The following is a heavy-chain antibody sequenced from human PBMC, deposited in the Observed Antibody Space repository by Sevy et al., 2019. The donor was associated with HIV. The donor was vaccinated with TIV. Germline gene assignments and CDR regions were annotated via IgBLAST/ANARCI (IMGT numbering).Heavy chain of an antibody. D-gene: IGHD3-22*01. V-gene: IGHV1-69*13. CDR1: GGTFSSYA. CDR2: IIPIFGTA. CDR3: ARDRGIYDSSGFWFDP. Sequence: ASVKVSCKASGGTFSSYAISWVRQAPGQGLEWMGGIIPIFGTANYAQKFQGRVTITADESTSTAYMELSSLRSEDTAVYYCARDRGIYDSSGFWFDPWGQGTLVTVSS. J-gene: IGHJ5*02.